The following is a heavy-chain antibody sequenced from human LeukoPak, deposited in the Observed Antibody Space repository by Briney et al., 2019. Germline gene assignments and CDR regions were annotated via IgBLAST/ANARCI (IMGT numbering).Heavy chain of an antibody. CDR3: ATYSYGRFDY. CDR1: GFTFSSYE. V-gene: IGHV3-48*03. D-gene: IGHD5-18*01. J-gene: IGHJ4*02. Sequence: GGSLRLSCAASGFTFSSYEMNWVRQAPGKGLEWVSYISSSGSTIYYADSVKGRFTISRDNAKNSLYLQMNSLRAEDTAVYYCATYSYGRFDYWGQGTLVTVSS. CDR2: ISSSGSTI.